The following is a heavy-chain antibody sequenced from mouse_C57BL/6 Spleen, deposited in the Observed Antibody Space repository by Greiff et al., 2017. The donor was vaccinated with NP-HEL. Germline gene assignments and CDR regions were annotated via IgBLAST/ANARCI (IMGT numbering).Heavy chain of an antibody. CDR3: TRQLPRGPCDY. J-gene: IGHJ2*01. Sequence: VQVVESGGGLVQPGGSMKLSCAASGFTFSDAWMDWVRQSPEKGLEWVAEIRNKANNHATYYAESVKGRFTISRDDSKSSVYLQMNSLRAEDTGIYYCTRQLPRGPCDYWGQGTTLTVSS. CDR2: IRNKANNHAT. V-gene: IGHV6-6*01. CDR1: GFTFSDAW. D-gene: IGHD1-1*01.